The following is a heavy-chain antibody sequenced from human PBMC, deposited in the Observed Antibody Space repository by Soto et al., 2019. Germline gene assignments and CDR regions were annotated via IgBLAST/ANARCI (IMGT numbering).Heavy chain of an antibody. CDR1: GYSFTSYW. V-gene: IGHV5-51*01. CDR3: ARPRYGTSGVCSPDAFEI. Sequence: GESLKISCKGSGYSFTSYWIGWVRQMPGKGLEWMGIIYPGDSDTRYSPSFQGQVTISADKSISTAYLQWSSLKASDTAMYYCARPRYGTSGVCSPDAFEIWGQGTMVTVSS. CDR2: IYPGDSDT. J-gene: IGHJ3*02. D-gene: IGHD2-8*01.